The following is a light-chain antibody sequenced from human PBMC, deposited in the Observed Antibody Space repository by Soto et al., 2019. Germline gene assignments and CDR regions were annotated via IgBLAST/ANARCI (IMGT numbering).Light chain of an antibody. V-gene: IGKV4-1*01. CDR3: QQYYSTPYT. CDR1: QRVLYSSNNKSY. Sequence: DIVMTQSPDSLAVSLGERATINCKSSQRVLYSSNNKSYLAWSQQKPGQPPKLLIYWASTRESGVPDRFSGSGSGTDFTLTISSLQAEDVAVYYCQQYYSTPYTFGQGTKLEIK. J-gene: IGKJ2*01. CDR2: WAS.